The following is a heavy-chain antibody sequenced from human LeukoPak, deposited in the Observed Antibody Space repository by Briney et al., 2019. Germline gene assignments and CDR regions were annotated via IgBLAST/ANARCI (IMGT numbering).Heavy chain of an antibody. CDR3: ARNPYGNYYDSRGYFDY. CDR1: GFTVSSNY. Sequence: GGSLSLSCAASGFTVSSNYMSWVRQAPGKGLEWVSVIYSGGSTYYADSVKGRFTISRDNSKNTLYLQMNSLRAEDTAVYYCARNPYGNYYDSRGYFDYWGQGTPVTVSS. V-gene: IGHV3-53*01. J-gene: IGHJ4*02. CDR2: IYSGGST. D-gene: IGHD3-22*01.